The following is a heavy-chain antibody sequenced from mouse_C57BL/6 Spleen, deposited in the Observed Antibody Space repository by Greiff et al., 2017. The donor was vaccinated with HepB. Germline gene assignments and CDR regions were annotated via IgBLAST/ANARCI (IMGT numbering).Heavy chain of an antibody. CDR2: IYPGSGST. V-gene: IGHV1-55*01. CDR1: GYTFTSYW. CDR3: ARRIYYDYDRVAY. Sequence: QVQLQQPGAELVKPGASVKMSCKASGYTFTSYWITWVKQRPGQGLEWIGDIYPGSGSTNYNEKFKSKATLTVDTSSSTAYMQLSSLTSEDSAVYYCARRIYYDYDRVAYWGQGTLVTVSA. D-gene: IGHD2-4*01. J-gene: IGHJ3*01.